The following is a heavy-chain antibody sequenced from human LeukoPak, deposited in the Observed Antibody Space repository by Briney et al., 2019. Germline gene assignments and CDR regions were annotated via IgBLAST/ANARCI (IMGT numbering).Heavy chain of an antibody. CDR2: IYPDESNI. J-gene: IGHJ4*02. D-gene: IGHD2-2*03. V-gene: IGHV5-51*01. CDR1: GHSFPTYW. Sequence: GESLKISCKGSGHSFPTYWIAWVRQMPGKGLEWMGIIYPDESNIRYSPSFQGQGTTSADKSISTAYLQWSSLTASDTAMYYCARPPSRGYSSSFEYWGQGTLVTVSS. CDR3: ARPPSRGYSSSFEY.